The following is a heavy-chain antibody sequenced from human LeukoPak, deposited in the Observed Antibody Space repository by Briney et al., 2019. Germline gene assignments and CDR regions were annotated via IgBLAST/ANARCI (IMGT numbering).Heavy chain of an antibody. CDR2: ISGSGGST. V-gene: IGHV3-23*01. CDR1: GFTFSSYA. Sequence: GGSLRLSCAASGFTFSSYAMSWVRQAPGKGLEWVSAISGSGGSTYYADSVKGRFTISRGNSKNTLYLQMNSLRAEDTAVYYCAKDLGSSWYYHGAFDIWGQGTMVTVSS. CDR3: AKDLGSSWYYHGAFDI. D-gene: IGHD6-13*01. J-gene: IGHJ3*02.